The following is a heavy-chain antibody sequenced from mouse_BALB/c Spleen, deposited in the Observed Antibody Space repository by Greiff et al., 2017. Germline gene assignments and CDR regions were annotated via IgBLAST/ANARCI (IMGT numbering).Heavy chain of an antibody. CDR2: IYPGNSDT. CDR1: GYTFTSYW. V-gene: IGHV1-5*01. J-gene: IGHJ3*01. CDR3: TVGGYSAWFAY. D-gene: IGHD2-3*01. Sequence: VQLQQSGTVLARPGASVKMSCKASGYTFTSYWMHWVKQRPGQGLEWIGAIYPGNSDTSYNQKFKGKAKLTAVTSTSTAYMELSSLTNEDSAVYYCTVGGYSAWFAYWGQGTLVTVSA.